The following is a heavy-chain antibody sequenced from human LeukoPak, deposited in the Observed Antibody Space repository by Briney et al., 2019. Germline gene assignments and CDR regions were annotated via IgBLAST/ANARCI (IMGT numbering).Heavy chain of an antibody. CDR1: GYSFTSYW. V-gene: IGHV5-51*01. CDR2: IFPGDSDT. J-gene: IGHJ6*02. Sequence: GESLKISCKGSGYSFTSYWIGCVRQMPGKGLEWMGIIFPGDSDTRYSPSFQGQVTISADKSISTAYLQWSSLKASDTAMYYCARLSSFYDSSGYAPHYYYYYGMDVWGQGTTVTVSS. CDR3: ARLSSFYDSSGYAPHYYYYYGMDV. D-gene: IGHD3-22*01.